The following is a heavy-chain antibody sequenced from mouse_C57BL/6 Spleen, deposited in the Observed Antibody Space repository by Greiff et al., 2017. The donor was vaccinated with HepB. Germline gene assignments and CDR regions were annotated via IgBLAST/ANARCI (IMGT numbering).Heavy chain of an antibody. CDR3: ATPDGYCAMDY. D-gene: IGHD2-3*01. CDR1: GFTFSDYG. CDR2: ISSGSSTI. V-gene: IGHV5-17*01. J-gene: IGHJ4*01. Sequence: EVKLVESGGGLVKPGGSLKLSCAASGFTFSDYGMHWVRQAPEKGLEWVAYISSGSSTIYYADTVKGRFTISRDNAKNTLFLQMTSLRSEDTAMYYCATPDGYCAMDYWGQGTSVTVSS.